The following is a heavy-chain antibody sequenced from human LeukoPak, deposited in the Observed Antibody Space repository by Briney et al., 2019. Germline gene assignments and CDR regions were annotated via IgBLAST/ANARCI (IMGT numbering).Heavy chain of an antibody. Sequence: PGGSLRLSCAASGFTFSSYAMSWVRQAPGKGLEWVSAISGSGGSTYYADTVKGRFTISRDNSKNTLYLQMNSLRAEDTAVYYCAKSRDPATTTFDYWGQGTLVTVSS. D-gene: IGHD1-26*01. J-gene: IGHJ4*02. CDR1: GFTFSSYA. CDR2: ISGSGGST. CDR3: AKSRDPATTTFDY. V-gene: IGHV3-23*01.